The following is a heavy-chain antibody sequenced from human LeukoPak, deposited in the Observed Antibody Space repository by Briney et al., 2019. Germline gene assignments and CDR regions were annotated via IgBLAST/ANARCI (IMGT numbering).Heavy chain of an antibody. J-gene: IGHJ4*02. CDR1: GFTFSNYA. Sequence: GGSLRLSCAASGFTFSNYAMSWVRQAPGKGLEWVSAISGSGVSTYYADSVKGRFTISRDNAKNSLYLQMNSLRAEDTAVYYCARPSYYYDSSGYYHLDYLGQGTMVTVRS. D-gene: IGHD3-22*01. CDR3: ARPSYYYDSSGYYHLDY. CDR2: ISGSGVST. V-gene: IGHV3-23*01.